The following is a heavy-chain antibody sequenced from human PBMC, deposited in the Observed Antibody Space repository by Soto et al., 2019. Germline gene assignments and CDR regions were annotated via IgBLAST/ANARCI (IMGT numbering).Heavy chain of an antibody. V-gene: IGHV3-48*02. J-gene: IGHJ6*02. CDR2: ISSSSSTI. CDR3: ERPEYSSSSYGMDV. CDR1: GFTFSSYA. D-gene: IGHD6-6*01. Sequence: PGVSLRLSCAASGFTFSSYAMSWVRQAPGKGLEWVSYISSSSSTIYYADSVKGRFTISRDNAKNSLYLQMNSLRDEDTAVYYCERPEYSSSSYGMDVWGQGTTVTVSS.